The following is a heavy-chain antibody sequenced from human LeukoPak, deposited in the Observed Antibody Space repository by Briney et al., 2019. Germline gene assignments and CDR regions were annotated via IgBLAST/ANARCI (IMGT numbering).Heavy chain of an antibody. J-gene: IGHJ4*02. CDR1: GFTFSSYW. CDR3: TRDFDASSAI. D-gene: IGHD3-16*01. V-gene: IGHV3-74*01. Sequence: GGSLRLSCAASGFTFSSYWMHWARQAPGKGLVWVSRISHDGNTTVHADSVKGRFTTSRDNAKNTLYLQMNSLRAEDTAVYHCTRDFDASSAIWGEGGLLTVSS. CDR2: ISHDGNTT.